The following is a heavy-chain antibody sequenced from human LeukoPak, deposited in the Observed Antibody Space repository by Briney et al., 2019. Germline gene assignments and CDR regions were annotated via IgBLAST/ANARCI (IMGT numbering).Heavy chain of an antibody. V-gene: IGHV3-53*01. CDR3: ARAGTRGDYDAFDI. D-gene: IGHD4-17*01. CDR1: GFTVSSNY. CDR2: IYSGGST. Sequence: PGGSLRLSCAASGFTVSSNYMTWVRQAPGKGLEWVSVIYSGGSTYSADSVQGRFTISRDNSKNTLYLQMNSPRAEDTAVYYCARAGTRGDYDAFDIWGQGTMVTVSS. J-gene: IGHJ3*02.